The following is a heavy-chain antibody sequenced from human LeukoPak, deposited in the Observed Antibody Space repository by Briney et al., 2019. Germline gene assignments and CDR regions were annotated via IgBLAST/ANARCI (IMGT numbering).Heavy chain of an antibody. CDR2: IYPGDSDT. CDR1: GYGFTSYC. J-gene: IGHJ4*02. V-gene: IGHV5-51*01. CDR3: ARQRRSSGWPNDY. Sequence: GESLKISCKGSGYGFTSYCIGWVRQMPGKGLEWMGIIYPGDSDTRYSPSFQGQVTITADKSISTAYLQWSSLKASDNAMYYCARQRRSSGWPNDYWGQGTLVTVSS. D-gene: IGHD6-19*01.